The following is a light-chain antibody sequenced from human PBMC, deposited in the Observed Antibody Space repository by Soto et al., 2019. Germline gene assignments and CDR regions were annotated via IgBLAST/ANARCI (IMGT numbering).Light chain of an antibody. Sequence: DIQMTQSPSSLSASVGDRVTITCRASQSITIYLNWYQQQPGKAPRLLIYGASTLQTGVPSRFSGSGSGTDFTLTISSLEPEDFAVYYCQQRSNLYTFGQGTKLEIK. CDR1: QSITIY. CDR3: QQRSNLYT. CDR2: GAS. J-gene: IGKJ2*01. V-gene: IGKV1-39*01.